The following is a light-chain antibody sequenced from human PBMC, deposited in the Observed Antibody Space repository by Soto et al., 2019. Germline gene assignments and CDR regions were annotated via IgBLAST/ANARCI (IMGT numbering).Light chain of an antibody. Sequence: DIQMTQSPSSLSASVGDRVTITCRXSQSISSYLNWYQQKPGKAPKLLIYAASSLQSGVPSRFSGSGSGTDFTLTISSLQPEDFATYYCQQSYSTPSITFGQGTRLEI. CDR3: QQSYSTPSIT. CDR2: AAS. V-gene: IGKV1-39*01. J-gene: IGKJ5*01. CDR1: QSISSY.